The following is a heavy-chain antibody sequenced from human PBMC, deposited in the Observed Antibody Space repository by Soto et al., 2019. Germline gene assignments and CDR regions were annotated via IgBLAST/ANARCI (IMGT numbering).Heavy chain of an antibody. D-gene: IGHD3-3*01. V-gene: IGHV5-51*01. CDR3: ARGGVSTRTFDY. CDR1: GYTFVVYW. J-gene: IGHJ4*02. CDR2: IYPSDSDT. Sequence: GESLRSSCKGSGYTFVVYWIAWVRQMPGKGLELMGIIYPSDSDTRYRPSFQGQVTISADKSISSAYLQWSSLRASDTAMYYCARGGVSTRTFDYWGQGTPVTVSS.